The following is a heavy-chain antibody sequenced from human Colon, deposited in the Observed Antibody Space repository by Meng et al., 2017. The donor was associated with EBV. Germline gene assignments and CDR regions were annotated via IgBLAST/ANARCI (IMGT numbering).Heavy chain of an antibody. D-gene: IGHD2-15*01. CDR2: ISGNGNGI. J-gene: IGHJ4*01. CDR3: ARALGFCSGGGCYSNYFDY. Sequence: EVQLXXXXXGXIQXGXALRLXXXASEFTFGSYAMNWVRQAPGKGLEWVSAISGNGNGIHYADSVKGRFTISRDNSNNKLFLQMNSLRADDTAIYYCARALGFCSGGGCYSNYFDYWGHGTLVTVSS. V-gene: IGHV3-23*04. CDR1: EFTFGSYA.